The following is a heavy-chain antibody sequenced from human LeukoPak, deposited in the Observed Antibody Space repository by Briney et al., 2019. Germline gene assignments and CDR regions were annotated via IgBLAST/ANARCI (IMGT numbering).Heavy chain of an antibody. D-gene: IGHD3-9*01. CDR3: ARLDILTGYYFDY. Sequence: GGSLRLSCAASGFTFSTYNMNWVRQAPGKGLEWVSYISGIGGAIHFADSVKGRFTISRDNAKNSLYLQMNSLRAEDTAVYYCARLDILTGYYFDYWGQGTLVTVSS. CDR1: GFTFSTYN. V-gene: IGHV3-48*04. J-gene: IGHJ4*02. CDR2: ISGIGGAI.